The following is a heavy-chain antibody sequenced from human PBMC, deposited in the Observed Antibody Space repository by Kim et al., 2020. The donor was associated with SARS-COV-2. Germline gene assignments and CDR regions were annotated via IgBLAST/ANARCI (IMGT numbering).Heavy chain of an antibody. J-gene: IGHJ3*02. D-gene: IGHD3-16*01. CDR1: GFTFTNYA. V-gene: IGHV3-23*01. Sequence: GGSLRLSCAASGFTFTNYAMSWVRQAPGRGLEWVSSIRGSGAGTLYADSVTGRCTIPKEKSSTTLTLHLTSRRAAATANYSVPKSHSGLGDDAFTIW. CDR3: PKSHSGLGDDAFTI. CDR2: IRGSGAGT.